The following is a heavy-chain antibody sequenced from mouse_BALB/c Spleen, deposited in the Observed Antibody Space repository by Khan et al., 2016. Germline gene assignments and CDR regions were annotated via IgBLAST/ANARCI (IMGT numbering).Heavy chain of an antibody. V-gene: IGHV9-3*02. CDR1: GYTFTNYG. J-gene: IGHJ2*01. Sequence: QVQLKQSGPELKKPGETVKISCKASGYTFTNYGMNWVKQAPGKGLKWMGWINTNTGEPTYAEEFKGRFAFSLETSASTAYLQINNLKNEDTATYFCARRGYGSSYWGQGTTLTVSS. D-gene: IGHD1-1*01. CDR2: INTNTGEP. CDR3: ARRGYGSSY.